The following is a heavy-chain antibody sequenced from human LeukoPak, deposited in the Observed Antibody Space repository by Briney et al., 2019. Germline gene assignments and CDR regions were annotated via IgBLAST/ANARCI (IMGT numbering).Heavy chain of an antibody. CDR3: ARDRVANHNYYYMDV. V-gene: IGHV4-61*02. CDR1: GGSISSGGYS. Sequence: SETLSLTCAVSGGSISSGGYSRSWIRQPAGKGLEWIGRIYTSGSTNYNPSLKSRVTMSVDTSKNQFSLKLSSVTAADTAVYYCARDRVANHNYYYMDVWGKGTTVTVSS. CDR2: IYTSGST. D-gene: IGHD5-12*01. J-gene: IGHJ6*03.